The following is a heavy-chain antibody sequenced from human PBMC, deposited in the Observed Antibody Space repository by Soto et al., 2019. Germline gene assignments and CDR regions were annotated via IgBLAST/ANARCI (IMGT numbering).Heavy chain of an antibody. J-gene: IGHJ5*02. V-gene: IGHV1-24*01. CDR3: TSTEYYDRSGNYHLNWFDP. D-gene: IGHD3-22*01. Sequence: VASVKVSCKVSGYTLTELSMHWVRQAPGKGLEWMGGFDPEDGETIYAQRFQGRVTMTEDTSTDTAYMELSSLRSEDTAVYYCTSTEYYDRSGNYHLNWFDPWGQGTLVTVSS. CDR2: FDPEDGET. CDR1: GYTLTELS.